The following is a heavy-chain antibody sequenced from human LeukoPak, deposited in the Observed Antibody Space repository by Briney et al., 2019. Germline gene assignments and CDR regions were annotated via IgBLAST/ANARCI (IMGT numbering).Heavy chain of an antibody. CDR2: ISSSSCSI. D-gene: IGHD6-19*01. V-gene: IGHV3-21*01. J-gene: IGHJ4*02. CDR1: GLTCSSYE. CDR3: ARSPPGGWYGSLDY. Sequence: GGSLRLSLAASGLTCSSYEMNWVRQPPGKGLEWGLLISSSSCSIFYADSVKGRFTISRDSAKNSLYLQMNTLRGEDSAVYYCARSPPGGWYGSLDYWGQGTLVTVSS.